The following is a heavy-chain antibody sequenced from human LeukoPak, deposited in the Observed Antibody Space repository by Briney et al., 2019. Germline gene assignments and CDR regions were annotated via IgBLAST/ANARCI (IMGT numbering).Heavy chain of an antibody. D-gene: IGHD2-2*01. Sequence: PSETLSLTCTVSGDSFSSYYWSWIRQPPGKGLEWIGYIYYSGSTNYNPSLKSRVTISVDTSKNQFSLKLSSVTAADTAVYYCARDRGPYAYWGQGTLVTVSS. V-gene: IGHV4-59*01. CDR3: ARDRGPYAY. J-gene: IGHJ4*02. CDR2: IYYSGST. CDR1: GDSFSSYY.